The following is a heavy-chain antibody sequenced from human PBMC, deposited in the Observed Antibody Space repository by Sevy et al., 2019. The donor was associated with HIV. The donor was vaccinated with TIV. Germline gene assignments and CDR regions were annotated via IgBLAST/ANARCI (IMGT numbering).Heavy chain of an antibody. J-gene: IGHJ5*02. Sequence: SETLSLTCTVFGGSISSYYWNWIRQPPGKGLEWIGYIYYSGSTNYNPSLKSRVTISVDMSKNQFSLKLSYVTAADTAVYYCARESPLGVEWELSRPQNWFDPWGQGTLVTVSS. CDR1: GGSISSYY. CDR3: ARESPLGVEWELSRPQNWFDP. V-gene: IGHV4-59*01. CDR2: IYYSGST. D-gene: IGHD1-26*01.